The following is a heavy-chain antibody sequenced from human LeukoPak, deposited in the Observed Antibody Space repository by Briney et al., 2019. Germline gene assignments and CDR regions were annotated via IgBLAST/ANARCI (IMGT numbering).Heavy chain of an antibody. CDR1: GFTFDDYA. V-gene: IGHV3-9*01. CDR2: ISWNSGSM. Sequence: GGSLRLSCAASGFTFDDYAMHWVRQAPGKGLEWVSGISWNSGSMGYADSVKGRFTISRDNAKNSLYLQMNSLRAEDTALYYCAKDIAAAGTRGGYGMDVWGQGTTVTVSS. J-gene: IGHJ6*02. CDR3: AKDIAAAGTRGGYGMDV. D-gene: IGHD6-13*01.